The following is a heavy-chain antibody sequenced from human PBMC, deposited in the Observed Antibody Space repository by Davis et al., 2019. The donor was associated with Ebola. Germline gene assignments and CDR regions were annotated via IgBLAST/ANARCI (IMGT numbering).Heavy chain of an antibody. Sequence: SETLSLTCTVSGGSISSSSYYWGWIRQPPGKGLEWIGSIYYSGSTYYNPSLKSPVTISVDTSKNQFSLKLSSVTAADTAVYYCARHMTYYYDSSGYYSPYYFDYWGQGTLVTVSS. CDR2: IYYSGST. V-gene: IGHV4-39*01. J-gene: IGHJ4*02. CDR3: ARHMTYYYDSSGYYSPYYFDY. CDR1: GGSISSSSYY. D-gene: IGHD3-22*01.